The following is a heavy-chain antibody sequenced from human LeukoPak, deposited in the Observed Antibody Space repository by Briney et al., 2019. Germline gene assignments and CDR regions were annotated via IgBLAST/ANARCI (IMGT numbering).Heavy chain of an antibody. CDR2: IYYSGST. CDR1: GFSFSNYN. J-gene: IGHJ3*02. D-gene: IGHD6-19*01. V-gene: IGHV4-39*07. CDR3: ARDGRQWLGHDAFDI. Sequence: GSLRLSCAASGFSFSNYNMNWVRQPPGKGLEWIGSIYYSGSTYYNPSLKSRVTISVDASKNQFSLKLSSVTAADTAVYYCARDGRQWLGHDAFDIWGQGTMVTVSS.